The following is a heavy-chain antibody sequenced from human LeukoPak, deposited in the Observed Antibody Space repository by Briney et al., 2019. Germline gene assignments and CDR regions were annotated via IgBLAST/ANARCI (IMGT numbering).Heavy chain of an antibody. V-gene: IGHV1-69*04. D-gene: IGHD6-13*01. Sequence: SVKVSCKASGGTFSSYAISWVRQAPGQGLEWMGRIIPILGIANYAQKFQGRVTITADKSTSTAYMELSSLRSEDTAVYYCARGDSSSWSRRNAFDIWGQGTMVTVSS. CDR3: ARGDSSSWSRRNAFDI. CDR2: IIPILGIA. J-gene: IGHJ3*02. CDR1: GGTFSSYA.